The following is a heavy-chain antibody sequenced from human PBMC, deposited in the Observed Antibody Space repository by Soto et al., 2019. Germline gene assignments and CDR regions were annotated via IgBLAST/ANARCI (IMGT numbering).Heavy chain of an antibody. Sequence: GSLRLSCAASGXTFSFYAMHWVRQAPGKGLEWVAVISYNGRNKHYVDSVKGLFTISRENSQDTLYLQMDSLRPDDTAVYYCARQAKIGDRSQFYFDSWGQGTLGTVS. J-gene: IGHJ4*02. D-gene: IGHD3-16*01. CDR3: ARQAKIGDRSQFYFDS. CDR2: ISYNGRNK. CDR1: GXTFSFYA. V-gene: IGHV3-30*04.